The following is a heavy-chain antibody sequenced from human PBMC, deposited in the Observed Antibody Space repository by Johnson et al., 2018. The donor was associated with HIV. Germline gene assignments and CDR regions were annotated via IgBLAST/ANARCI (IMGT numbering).Heavy chain of an antibody. CDR2: IRFDGSSK. CDR1: GFIFRNYG. V-gene: IGHV3-30*02. CDR3: ARDFSLVGGWSPFDI. D-gene: IGHD6-19*01. J-gene: IGHJ3*02. Sequence: VQLVESGGGVVQPGGSLRLSCAASGFIFRNYGMHWVRQAPGNGLEWVAFIRFDGSSKYYVGSLEGRFTISRDNAKNSLYLQMNSLRAEDTAVYYCARDFSLVGGWSPFDIWGQGTMVTVSS.